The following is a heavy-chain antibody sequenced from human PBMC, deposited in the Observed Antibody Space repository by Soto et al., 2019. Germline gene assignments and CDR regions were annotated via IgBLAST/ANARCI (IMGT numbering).Heavy chain of an antibody. J-gene: IGHJ6*02. CDR2: IIPIFGTT. CDR3: ASGSSGSYYGMDV. V-gene: IGHV1-69*13. CDR1: GGTFSSYA. D-gene: IGHD6-19*01. Sequence: SVKLSCKASGGTFSSYAISWVRQAPGQGLEWMGGIIPIFGTTNYAQKFQGRVTITADESTSTAYMELSSLRSEDTAVYYCASGSSGSYYGMDVWGQGTTVTVSS.